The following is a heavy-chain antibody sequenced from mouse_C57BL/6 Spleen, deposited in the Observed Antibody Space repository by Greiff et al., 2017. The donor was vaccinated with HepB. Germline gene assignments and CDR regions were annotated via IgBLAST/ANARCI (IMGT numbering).Heavy chain of an antibody. D-gene: IGHD1-1*01. CDR2: IYPGDGDT. CDR1: GYAFSSSW. CDR3: ARFLSATNYYAMDY. V-gene: IGHV1-82*01. Sequence: QVQLKESGPELVKPGASVKISCKASGYAFSSSWMHWVKQRPGKGLEWIGRIYPGDGDTNYNGKFKGRATLTADKSSSTAYMQLSSLTSEDSAVYFCARFLSATNYYAMDYWGQGTSVTVSS. J-gene: IGHJ4*01.